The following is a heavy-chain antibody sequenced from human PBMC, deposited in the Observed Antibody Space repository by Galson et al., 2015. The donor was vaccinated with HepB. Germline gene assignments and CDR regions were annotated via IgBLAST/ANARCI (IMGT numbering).Heavy chain of an antibody. V-gene: IGHV1-3*04. Sequence: SVKVSCKASGSSLTIYNIHWVRQAPGQRLEWMGWVNTGNGNTKYSQKFQDRVTLTRDTSATTAYMELSSLESEDTAVYYCARGGQWPQFYYFDYWGRGTLVTVSS. CDR2: VNTGNGNT. D-gene: IGHD5-24*01. CDR1: GSSLTIYN. J-gene: IGHJ4*02. CDR3: ARGGQWPQFYYFDY.